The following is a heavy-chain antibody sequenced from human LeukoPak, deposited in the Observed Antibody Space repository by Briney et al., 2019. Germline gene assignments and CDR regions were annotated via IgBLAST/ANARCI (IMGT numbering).Heavy chain of an antibody. J-gene: IGHJ4*02. CDR1: GGSISSSTSY. Sequence: SETLSLTCTVSGGSISSSTSYWGWIRQPPGKGLEWIGNIYFRGSTYYNPSLKSRVTISVDTSKNQFSLKLSSVTAADTAVYYCARDNGGYIDYWGQGTLVTVSS. CDR2: IYFRGST. V-gene: IGHV4-39*07. D-gene: IGHD3-22*01. CDR3: ARDNGGYIDY.